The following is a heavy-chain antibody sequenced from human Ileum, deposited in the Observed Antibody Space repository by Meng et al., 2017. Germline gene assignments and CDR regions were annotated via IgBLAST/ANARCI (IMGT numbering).Heavy chain of an antibody. Sequence: EVQLLQSGGGLVQPGGSLRLSCAASGFTFNSYYMSWVRQVPGMGLECVSTISDSGVSTYYADSVKGRFTISRDNSRYTLHLQMNNLRAEDTAVYYCAKTGQPDSWGQGTLVTVSS. CDR2: ISDSGVST. CDR1: GFTFNSYY. J-gene: IGHJ4*02. CDR3: AKTGQPDS. V-gene: IGHV3-23*01.